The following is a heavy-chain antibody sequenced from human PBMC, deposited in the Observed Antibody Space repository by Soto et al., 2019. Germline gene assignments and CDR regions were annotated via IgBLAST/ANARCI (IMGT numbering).Heavy chain of an antibody. J-gene: IGHJ4*02. CDR3: AREGSLGYSYGHFDY. CDR2: ISYDGSNK. Sequence: GGSLRLSCAASGFTFSSYAMHWVRQAPGKGLEWVVVISYDGSNKYYADSVKGRFTISRDNSKNTLYLQMNSLRAEDTAVYYCAREGSLGYSYGHFDYWGQGTLVTVSS. D-gene: IGHD5-18*01. V-gene: IGHV3-30-3*01. CDR1: GFTFSSYA.